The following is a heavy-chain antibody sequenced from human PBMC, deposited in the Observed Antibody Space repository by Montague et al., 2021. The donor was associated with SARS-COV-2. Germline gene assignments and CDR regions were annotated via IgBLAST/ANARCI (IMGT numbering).Heavy chain of an antibody. V-gene: IGHV4-39*01. J-gene: IGHJ4*02. D-gene: IGHD6-19*01. CDR1: GGSISSSSYY. CDR2: IHYSGST. Sequence: SETLSLTCTVSGGSISSSSYYWAWIRQPPGKGLEWIGCIHYSGSTYYNPSLKSRVFISVDTSKNQLSLTLTSVTAADTAVYYCATQEDPSGWIPGPFDFWGQGTLLSVSS. CDR3: ATQEDPSGWIPGPFDF.